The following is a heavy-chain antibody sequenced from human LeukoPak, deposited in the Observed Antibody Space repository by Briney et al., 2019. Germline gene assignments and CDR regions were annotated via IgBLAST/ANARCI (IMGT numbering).Heavy chain of an antibody. CDR1: GYTFTGYY. J-gene: IGHJ6*02. D-gene: IGHD3-9*01. CDR2: INPNSGGT. V-gene: IGHV1-2*02. CDR3: AREAHHYDILTGYYNYYGMDV. Sequence: ASVKVSCKASGYTFTGYYMHWVRRAPGQGLEWMGWINPNSGGTNYAQKFQGRVTMTRDTSISTAYMELSRLRSDDTAVYYCAREAHHYDILTGYYNYYGMDVWGQGTTVTVSS.